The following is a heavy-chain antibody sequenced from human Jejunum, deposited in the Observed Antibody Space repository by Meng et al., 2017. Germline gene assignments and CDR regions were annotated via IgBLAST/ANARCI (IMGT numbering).Heavy chain of an antibody. J-gene: IGHJ5*02. V-gene: IGHV4-4*02. CDR2: IYHTGST. Sequence: LQGPGPGPVKPSGTLSLTCAASCGSISERHWWSWVRQPPGKELEWIGEIYHTGSTNYNPSLKSRVTMSLDKSKNQFFLDLTSVTAADTAVYYCARDLLGPAIAASGYFDPWGQGTLVTVSS. CDR3: ARDLLGPAIAASGYFDP. CDR1: CGSISERHW. D-gene: IGHD5-12*01.